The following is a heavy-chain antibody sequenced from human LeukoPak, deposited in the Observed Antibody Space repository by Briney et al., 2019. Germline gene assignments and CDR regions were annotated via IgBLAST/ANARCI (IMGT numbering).Heavy chain of an antibody. J-gene: IGHJ4*02. V-gene: IGHV3-9*01. CDR3: AKDIDGSYESYYFDY. Sequence: GGSLRLSCAASGFTFDDYAMHWVRQAPGKGLEWVSGISWNSGSIGYADSVKGRFTISRDNAKNPLYLQMNSLRAEDTALYYCAKDIDGSYESYYFDYWGQGTLVTVSS. CDR1: GFTFDDYA. D-gene: IGHD1-26*01. CDR2: ISWNSGSI.